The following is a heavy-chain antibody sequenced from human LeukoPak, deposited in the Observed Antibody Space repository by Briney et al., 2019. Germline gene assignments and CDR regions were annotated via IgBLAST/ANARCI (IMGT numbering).Heavy chain of an antibody. D-gene: IGHD2-15*01. Sequence: SQTLSLTCAISGDSVSSNSAAWNWIRQSPSRGLEWLGRTYYRSKWYNDYAVSVKSRITINPDTSKNQFSLKLSSVTAADTAVYYCARVEDIVDTFDPWGQGTLVTVSS. CDR3: ARVEDIVDTFDP. CDR1: GDSVSSNSAA. CDR2: TYYRSKWYN. V-gene: IGHV6-1*01. J-gene: IGHJ5*02.